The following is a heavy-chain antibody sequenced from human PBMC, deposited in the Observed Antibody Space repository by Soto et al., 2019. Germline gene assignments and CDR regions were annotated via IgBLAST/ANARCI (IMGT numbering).Heavy chain of an antibody. CDR2: ISVDGSNK. V-gene: IGHV3-30*03. Sequence: GGSLRLSCAASGFTFSSFGMHWVRQAPGKGLEWVAVISVDGSNKYYADSVKGRFTISRDNSKNMMYLEMNSLRPEDTAVYYCAADIYGSGSYPYWGQGTLVTVSS. CDR1: GFTFSSFG. D-gene: IGHD3-10*01. J-gene: IGHJ4*02. CDR3: AADIYGSGSYPY.